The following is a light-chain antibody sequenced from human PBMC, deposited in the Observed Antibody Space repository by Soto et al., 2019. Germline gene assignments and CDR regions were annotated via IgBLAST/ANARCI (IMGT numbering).Light chain of an antibody. CDR3: QQYNNWPSIT. CDR1: QSVSSN. Sequence: EIVMTRSPATLSLSPGERATLSCRASQSVSSNLAWYQQKPGQAPRLLIYGASTRATGIPARFSGSGSGTEFTLTISSLQSEDFAVYYCQQYNNWPSITFGQGTRLEIK. CDR2: GAS. V-gene: IGKV3-15*01. J-gene: IGKJ5*01.